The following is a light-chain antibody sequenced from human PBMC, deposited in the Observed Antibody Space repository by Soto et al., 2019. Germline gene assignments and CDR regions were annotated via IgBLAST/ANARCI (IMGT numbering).Light chain of an antibody. CDR1: QRISSTH. CDR3: PQYVTSPGT. CDR2: GAS. J-gene: IGKJ1*01. V-gene: IGKV3-20*01. Sequence: EIVLTQSPDTLSLSPGERATLSCRASQRISSTHLVWYQQKPGQAPSLLIFGASSMTTGIPDRFSGSGSGTDFTLTIRGLEPDDFAVYYCPQYVTSPGTFGKGNKVAIK.